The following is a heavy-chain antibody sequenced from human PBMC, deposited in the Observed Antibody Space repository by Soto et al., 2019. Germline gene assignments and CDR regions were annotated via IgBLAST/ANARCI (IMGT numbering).Heavy chain of an antibody. CDR3: ARVERGTATTVVDAFDI. J-gene: IGHJ3*02. D-gene: IGHD1-1*01. CDR2: MSHSGGT. Sequence: QVQLQQWGAGLLKPSETLSLTCAVYGGFVSSGNYYWSWIRQPPGKGLEWIGEMSHSGGTHFNPSLKSRVTISVDTSKNHFSLKMSSVTAADTALYYCARVERGTATTVVDAFDIWGPGTMVTVSS. CDR1: GGFVSSGNYY. V-gene: IGHV4-34*01.